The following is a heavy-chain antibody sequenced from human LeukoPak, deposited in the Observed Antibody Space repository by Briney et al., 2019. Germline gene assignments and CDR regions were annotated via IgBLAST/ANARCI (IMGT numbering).Heavy chain of an antibody. V-gene: IGHV1-18*01. CDR2: ISAYSGNT. J-gene: IGHJ3*02. D-gene: IGHD3-22*01. CDR1: GYTFTSYG. Sequence: GASVKVSCKASGYTFTSYGISWVRQAPGQGLEWMGWISAYSGNTNYAQKLQGRVTMTTDTSTSTAYMELRSLRSDDTAVYYCARDWGRITMIVVDDAFDIWGQGTMVTVSS. CDR3: ARDWGRITMIVVDDAFDI.